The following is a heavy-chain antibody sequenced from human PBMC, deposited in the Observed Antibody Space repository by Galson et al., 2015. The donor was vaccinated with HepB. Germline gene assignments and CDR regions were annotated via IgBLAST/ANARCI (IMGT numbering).Heavy chain of an antibody. CDR2: ISSSSSYT. J-gene: IGHJ4*02. V-gene: IGHV3-11*06. CDR1: GFTFSDYY. CDR3: ARDDRLGYYDSSGYAD. Sequence: SLRLSCAASGFTFSDYYMSWIRQAPGKGLEWVSYISSSSSYTNYADSVKGRFTISRDNAKNSLYLQMDSLRAEDTAVYYCARDDRLGYYDSSGYADWGQGTLVTVSS. D-gene: IGHD3-22*01.